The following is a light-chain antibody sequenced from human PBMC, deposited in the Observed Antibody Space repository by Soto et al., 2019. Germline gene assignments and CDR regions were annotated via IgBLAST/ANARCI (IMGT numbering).Light chain of an antibody. CDR3: CSYAGSYTYV. V-gene: IGLV2-23*01. CDR1: SSDVGSDNL. J-gene: IGLJ1*01. CDR2: AGS. Sequence: QSAISPPSSLSGSAGQSITLSCTGTSSDVGSDNLVSWYQQHPGKAPKLMIYAGSKRPSGVSNRFSGSKSGNTASLTISGLQAEDDADYYCCSYAGSYTYVFGTGTKVTVL.